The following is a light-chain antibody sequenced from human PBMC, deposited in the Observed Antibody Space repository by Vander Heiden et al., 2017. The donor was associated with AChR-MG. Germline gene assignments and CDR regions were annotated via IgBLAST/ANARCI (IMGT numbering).Light chain of an antibody. CDR3: QSFDISLSAVV. Sequence: QSVLTQPPSVSGAPGQRVTIPCTGSSSNIGAGHNVHWYLQLPGTAPKLLIYDNTNRPSGVPDRFSGSKSGTSASLAITGLQAEDEADYYCQSFDISLSAVVFGGGTKLTVL. CDR1: SSNIGAGHN. CDR2: DNT. J-gene: IGLJ2*01. V-gene: IGLV1-40*01.